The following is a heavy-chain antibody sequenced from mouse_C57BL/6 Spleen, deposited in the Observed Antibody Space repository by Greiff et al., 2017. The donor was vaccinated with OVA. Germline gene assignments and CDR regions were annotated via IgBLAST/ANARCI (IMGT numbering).Heavy chain of an antibody. CDR1: GYSITSDY. D-gene: IGHD2-4*01. J-gene: IGHJ1*03. Sequence: EVKLVESGPGLAKPSQTLSLTCSVTGYSITSDYWNWIRKFPGNKLEYMGYISYSGSTYYNPSLKSRISITRDTSKNQYYLQLNSVTTEDTATYYCARSPYDYDDGWYFDVWGTGTTVTVSS. CDR2: ISYSGST. CDR3: ARSPYDYDDGWYFDV. V-gene: IGHV3-8*01.